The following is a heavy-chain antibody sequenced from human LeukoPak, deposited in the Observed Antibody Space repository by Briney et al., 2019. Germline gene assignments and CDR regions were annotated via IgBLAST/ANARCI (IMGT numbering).Heavy chain of an antibody. V-gene: IGHV1-69*05. CDR1: GGTFSSYA. CDR2: IIPTFGTA. Sequence: ASVEVSCKASGGTFSSYAISWARQAPGQGLEWMGRIIPTFGTANYAQKFQGRVTITTDESTSTAYMELSSLRSEDTAVYYCASLNAGSDYWGQGTLVTVSS. D-gene: IGHD3-10*01. CDR3: ASLNAGSDY. J-gene: IGHJ4*02.